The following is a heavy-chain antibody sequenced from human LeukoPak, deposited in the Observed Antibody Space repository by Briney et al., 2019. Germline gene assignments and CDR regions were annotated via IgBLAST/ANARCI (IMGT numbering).Heavy chain of an antibody. J-gene: IGHJ6*04. CDR2: MSHGGSNK. CDR1: GFSFNNYG. D-gene: IGHD3-9*01. Sequence: GGSLRLSCAASGFSFNNYGMHWVRQAPGKGLEWVATMSHGGSNKYYADSVKGRFTIPGDNCKNTLYLQMSSLRAEDTAVYYCARDRTDGLRYSWGLDVWGKGTTVTVSS. V-gene: IGHV3-30*03. CDR3: ARDRTDGLRYSWGLDV.